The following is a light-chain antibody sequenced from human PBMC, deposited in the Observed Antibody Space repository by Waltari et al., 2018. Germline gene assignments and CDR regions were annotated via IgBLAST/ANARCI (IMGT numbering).Light chain of an antibody. Sequence: QSVLTQPPSVSGAPGQRVTISCTGSSSNIGTGYDVHWYQQLPGTAPKLLIYGNSNRPSGVPDRFSGSRSGTSASRAITGRQAEDEADYYGQSYDSSLSGSVFGGGTKLTVL. V-gene: IGLV1-40*01. CDR1: SSNIGTGYD. CDR3: QSYDSSLSGSV. CDR2: GNS. J-gene: IGLJ2*01.